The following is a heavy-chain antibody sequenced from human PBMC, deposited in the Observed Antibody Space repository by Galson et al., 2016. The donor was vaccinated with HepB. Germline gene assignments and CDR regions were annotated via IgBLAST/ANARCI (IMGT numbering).Heavy chain of an antibody. Sequence: SLRLSCAVSGITFSNYAMNWVRQAPGKGLEWVSSISYSGDTTHLADSVKGRFTISRDNSKKTLFLHMNSLRVDDTAICYCAGKWAPGPFDHWGQGALVTVSS. CDR2: ISYSGDTT. D-gene: IGHD1-26*01. CDR3: AGKWAPGPFDH. V-gene: IGHV3-23*01. J-gene: IGHJ4*02. CDR1: GITFSNYA.